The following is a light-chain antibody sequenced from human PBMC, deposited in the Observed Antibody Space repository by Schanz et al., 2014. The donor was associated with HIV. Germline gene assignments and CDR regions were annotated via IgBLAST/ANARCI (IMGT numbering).Light chain of an antibody. CDR2: DDG. V-gene: IGLV1-40*01. Sequence: QSVLTQPPSVSGAPGQRVTVSCTGSSSNIGAGYDVHWYQQLPGTAPRLVINDDGNRPSGVPDRFSASKSGTSASLAITGLQAEDEADYYCQSYDYSLSAYVFGTATKLTVL. J-gene: IGLJ1*01. CDR1: SSNIGAGYD. CDR3: QSYDYSLSAYV.